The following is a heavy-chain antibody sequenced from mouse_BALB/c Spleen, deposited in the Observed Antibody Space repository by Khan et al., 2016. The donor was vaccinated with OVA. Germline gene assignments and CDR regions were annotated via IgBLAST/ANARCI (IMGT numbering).Heavy chain of an antibody. Sequence: VQLQQSGAELMKPGASVKISCKATGYTFSSYWIEWVKQRPGPGLEWIGEILPGSGSTNYNEKFKGKATFTADASSNTAYMQLSSLTSEDSAVYNWARGFRRDSYAMDYWGQGTSVTVSS. CDR3: ARGFRRDSYAMDY. CDR2: ILPGSGST. V-gene: IGHV1-9*01. CDR1: GYTFSSYW. J-gene: IGHJ4*01.